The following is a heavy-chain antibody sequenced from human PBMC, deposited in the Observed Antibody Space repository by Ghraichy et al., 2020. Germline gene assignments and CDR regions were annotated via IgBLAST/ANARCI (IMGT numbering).Heavy chain of an antibody. D-gene: IGHD4-23*01. Sequence: LSLTCAASGFTFSDYYMTWIRQAPGKGLESVSYISSSGFTIHYADSVKGRFTISRDNARDSLYLQMNSLRADDTAVYYCARLRGTSFVDDWGQGTLVTVSS. CDR1: GFTFSDYY. V-gene: IGHV3-11*01. CDR3: ARLRGTSFVDD. J-gene: IGHJ4*02. CDR2: ISSSGFTI.